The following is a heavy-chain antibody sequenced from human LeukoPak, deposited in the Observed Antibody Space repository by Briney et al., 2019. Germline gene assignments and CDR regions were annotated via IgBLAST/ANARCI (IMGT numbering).Heavy chain of an antibody. Sequence: GASVKVSCKVSGYTLIELSIHWVRQAPGKGLELMGSFDPEDGEAIYAQQFQGRLTLTEDTSTDTAYMELTSLRSEDTAMYYCATDRGNISSSYYLRYYYMDVWGKGTTVTVSS. CDR3: ATDRGNISSSYYLRYYYMDV. CDR2: FDPEDGEA. D-gene: IGHD3-22*01. CDR1: GYTLIELS. V-gene: IGHV1-24*01. J-gene: IGHJ6*03.